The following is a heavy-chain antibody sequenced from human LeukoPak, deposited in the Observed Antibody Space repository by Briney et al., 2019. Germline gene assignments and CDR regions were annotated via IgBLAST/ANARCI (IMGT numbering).Heavy chain of an antibody. V-gene: IGHV1-2*02. CDR1: GGTFSSYA. CDR2: INPNSGGT. J-gene: IGHJ4*02. CDR3: ASSQVGAVADHFDY. D-gene: IGHD6-19*01. Sequence: ASVKVSCKASGGTFSSYAISWVRQAPGQGLEWMGWINPNSGGTNYAQKFQGRVTMTRDTSISTAYMELSRLRSDDTAVYYCASSQVGAVADHFDYWGQGTLVTVSS.